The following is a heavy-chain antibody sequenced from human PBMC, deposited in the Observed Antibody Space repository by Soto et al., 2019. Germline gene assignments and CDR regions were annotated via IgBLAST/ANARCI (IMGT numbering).Heavy chain of an antibody. CDR1: GFTFSSYA. Sequence: GGSLRLSCAASGFTFSSYAMHWVRQAPGKGLEWVAVISYDGSNKYYADSVKGRFTISRDNSKNTLYLQMNSLRAEDTAVYYCARVHRRANAFDVWGQGTMVTVSS. CDR2: ISYDGSNK. V-gene: IGHV3-30-3*01. CDR3: ARVHRRANAFDV. J-gene: IGHJ3*01.